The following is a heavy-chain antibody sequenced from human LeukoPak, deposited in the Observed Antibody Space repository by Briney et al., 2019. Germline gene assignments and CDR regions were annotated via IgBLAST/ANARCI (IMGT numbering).Heavy chain of an antibody. Sequence: GGSLRLSCAASGFTFSSYAISWVRQTPGKGLEWVSVISGTGSSTYYADSVKGRFTISRDNSKNTLSLQMNSLRADDTAVYYCAKEIYGDPTGGRFQHWGQGTLVTVSS. V-gene: IGHV3-23*01. CDR2: ISGTGSST. J-gene: IGHJ1*01. D-gene: IGHD4-17*01. CDR3: AKEIYGDPTGGRFQH. CDR1: GFTFSSYA.